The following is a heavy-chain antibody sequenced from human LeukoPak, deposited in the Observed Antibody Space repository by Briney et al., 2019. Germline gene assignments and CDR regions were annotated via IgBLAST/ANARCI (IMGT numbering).Heavy chain of an antibody. CDR1: GYSFTGYH. J-gene: IGHJ4*02. Sequence: ASVKVSCKASGYSFTGYHMHWVRQTPGQGLEWMGWINPTSGGTNYAQKFQGRVTMTRDTSIRTVYMELSRLRSDDTAVYYCARDATMVLRVPDWGQGTLVTVSS. CDR3: ARDATMVLRVPD. CDR2: INPTSGGT. D-gene: IGHD3-10*01. V-gene: IGHV1-2*02.